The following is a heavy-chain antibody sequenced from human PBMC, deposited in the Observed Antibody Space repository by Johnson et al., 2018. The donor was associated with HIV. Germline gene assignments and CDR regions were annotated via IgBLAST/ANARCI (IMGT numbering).Heavy chain of an antibody. CDR1: GFIFDDYT. V-gene: IGHV3-9*01. CDR3: SYIFVDTAMDKTTTDAFDI. D-gene: IGHD5-18*01. J-gene: IGHJ3*02. Sequence: VQLVESGGGVVQPGGSLRLSCAASGFIFDDYTMHWVRQAPGKGLEWVSGLSWNSGIIGYADSVQGRFTISRDNSKNTLYLQMNSLRAEDTAVYYCSYIFVDTAMDKTTTDAFDIWGQGTMVTVSS. CDR2: LSWNSGII.